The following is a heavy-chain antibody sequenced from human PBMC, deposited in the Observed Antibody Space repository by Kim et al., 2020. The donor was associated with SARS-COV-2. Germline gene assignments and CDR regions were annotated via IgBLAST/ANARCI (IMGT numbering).Heavy chain of an antibody. V-gene: IGHV3-9*01. Sequence: DSVKGRFTISRDNAKNALYLQMNSLGAEDTALYYCAKDQHYDFWSGYYRDWGQGTLVTVSS. CDR3: AKDQHYDFWSGYYRD. D-gene: IGHD3-3*01. J-gene: IGHJ4*02.